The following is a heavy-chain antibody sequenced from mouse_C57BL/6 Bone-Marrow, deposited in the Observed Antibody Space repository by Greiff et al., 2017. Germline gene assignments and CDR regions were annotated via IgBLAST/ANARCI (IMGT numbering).Heavy chain of an antibody. D-gene: IGHD4-1*01. V-gene: IGHV1-55*01. CDR3: ARRRSWDAMDY. CDR2: IYPGSGST. Sequence: VQLQQPGAELVKPGASVKMSCKASGYTFTSYWITWVKQRPGQGLEWIGDIYPGSGSTNYNAKFKSKATLTVDTSSSTAYMQLSSLTSEDSAVDYCARRRSWDAMDYWGQGTSVTVSS. J-gene: IGHJ4*01. CDR1: GYTFTSYW.